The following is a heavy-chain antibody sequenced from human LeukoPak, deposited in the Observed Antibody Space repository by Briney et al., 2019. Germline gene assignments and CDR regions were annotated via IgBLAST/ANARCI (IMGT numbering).Heavy chain of an antibody. Sequence: PGGSLRLSCAASGFTFSSYAMSWVRQAPGKGLEWVSAISGSGGSTYYADSVKGRFTISRNNSKNTLYLQMNSLRAEDTAVYYCEKKNRDIVVVPAATYDYWGQGTLVTVSS. CDR2: ISGSGGST. CDR1: GFTFSSYA. CDR3: EKKNRDIVVVPAATYDY. J-gene: IGHJ4*02. D-gene: IGHD2-2*01. V-gene: IGHV3-23*01.